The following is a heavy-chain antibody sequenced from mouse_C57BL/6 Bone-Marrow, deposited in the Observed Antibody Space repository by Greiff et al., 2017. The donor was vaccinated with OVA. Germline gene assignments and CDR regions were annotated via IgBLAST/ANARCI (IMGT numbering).Heavy chain of an antibody. J-gene: IGHJ2*01. V-gene: IGHV5-4*01. CDR3: AREPSTGRRVFDY. CDR2: ISDGGSYT. Sequence: EVKLMESGGGLVKPGGSLKLSCAASGFTFSSYAMSWVRQTPEKRLEWVATISDGGSYTYYPDNVKGRFTISRDNAKNNLYLQMSHLKSEDTAMYYCAREPSTGRRVFDYWGQGTTLTVSS. D-gene: IGHD4-1*02. CDR1: GFTFSSYA.